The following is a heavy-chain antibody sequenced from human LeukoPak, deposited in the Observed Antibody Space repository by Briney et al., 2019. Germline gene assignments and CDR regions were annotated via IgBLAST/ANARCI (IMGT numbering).Heavy chain of an antibody. D-gene: IGHD2-2*01. Sequence: KPSETLSLTCSVSGYSFTSGHYWGWIRQPPGKGLEWIANIYHTGSAHYNPSLKSRVTISVDTSKNQFPLKLSSVTAADTAVYYCARYCTSTTCILRGFDYWGQGTLVTVSS. CDR2: IYHTGSA. V-gene: IGHV4-38-2*01. CDR3: ARYCTSTTCILRGFDY. J-gene: IGHJ4*02. CDR1: GYSFTSGHY.